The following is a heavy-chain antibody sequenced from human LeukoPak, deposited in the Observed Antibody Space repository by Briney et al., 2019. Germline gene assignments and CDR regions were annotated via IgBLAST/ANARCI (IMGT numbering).Heavy chain of an antibody. J-gene: IGHJ4*02. V-gene: IGHV1-18*01. D-gene: IGHD6-19*01. CDR3: ARLIAVAGTNFDY. CDR1: GYTFTSYG. CDR2: ISAYNGNT. Sequence: GASVKVSCKASGYTFTSYGISWVRQAPGQGLGWMGWISAYNGNTNYAQKLQGRVTMATDTSTSTAYMELRSLRSDDSAVYYCARLIAVAGTNFDYWGQGTLVTVSS.